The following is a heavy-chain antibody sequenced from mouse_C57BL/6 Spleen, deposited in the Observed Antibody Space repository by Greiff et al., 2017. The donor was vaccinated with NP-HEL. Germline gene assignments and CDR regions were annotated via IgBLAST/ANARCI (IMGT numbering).Heavy chain of an antibody. CDR3: AAHYYGSSPRYFDV. CDR1: GYSFTDYN. Sequence: VQLKESGPELVKPGASVKISCKASGYSFTDYNMNWVKQSNGKSLEWIGVINPNYGTTSYNQKFKGKATLTVDQSSSTAYMQLNSLTSEDSAVYYCAAHYYGSSPRYFDVWGTGTTVTVSS. D-gene: IGHD1-1*01. J-gene: IGHJ1*03. CDR2: INPNYGTT. V-gene: IGHV1-39*01.